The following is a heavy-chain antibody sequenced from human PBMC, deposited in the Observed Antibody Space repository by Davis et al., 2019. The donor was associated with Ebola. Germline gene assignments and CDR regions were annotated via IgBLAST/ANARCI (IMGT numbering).Heavy chain of an antibody. V-gene: IGHV3-9*01. J-gene: IGHJ4*02. Sequence: SLKISCAASGFTFDDYAMHWVRQAPGKGLEWVSGISWNSGSIGYADSVKGRFTISRDNSKNTLYLQMSSLRAEDTAVYYCVSLGYCISTSCYGWGQGTLVTVSS. CDR3: VSLGYCISTSCYG. CDR2: ISWNSGSI. CDR1: GFTFDDYA. D-gene: IGHD2-2*01.